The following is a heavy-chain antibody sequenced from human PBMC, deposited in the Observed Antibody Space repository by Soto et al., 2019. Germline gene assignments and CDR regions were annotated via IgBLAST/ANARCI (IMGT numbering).Heavy chain of an antibody. V-gene: IGHV3-48*02. Sequence: PGGSLRLSCAASGFTFSDYPMNWVRQAPGKELEWVSSIRTISSAIYFADSVRGRFTISRDNARNSLYLQMTSLRDEDTAVYYCARETPSFDSWGQGTLVTVSS. CDR2: IRTISSAI. J-gene: IGHJ4*02. D-gene: IGHD2-15*01. CDR3: ARETPSFDS. CDR1: GFTFSDYP.